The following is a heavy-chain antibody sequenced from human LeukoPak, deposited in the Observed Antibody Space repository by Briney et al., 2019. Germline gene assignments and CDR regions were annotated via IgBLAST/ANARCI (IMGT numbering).Heavy chain of an antibody. CDR2: ISYDGSNK. CDR1: GFTFSSYA. D-gene: IGHD4-17*01. CDR3: ASYRNGDSQFDY. V-gene: IGHV3-30*04. Sequence: GGSLRLSCAASGFTFSSYAMHWVRQAPGKGLEWVAVISYDGSNKYYADSVKGRFTISRDNSKNTLYLQMNSLRAEVTAVYYCASYRNGDSQFDYWGQGTLVTVSS. J-gene: IGHJ4*02.